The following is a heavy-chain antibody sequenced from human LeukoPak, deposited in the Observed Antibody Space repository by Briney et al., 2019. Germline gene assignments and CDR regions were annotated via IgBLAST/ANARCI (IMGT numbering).Heavy chain of an antibody. CDR3: AKDLVVGALDY. Sequence: GGSLRLPCAASGFTVSSNYMTWVRQAPGKGLEWVSVIYSGGGTLYADSVKGRFTISRDNSRNMLFLQMNSLRADDTAVYYCAKDLVVGALDYWGQGTLVTVSS. CDR2: IYSGGGT. V-gene: IGHV3-53*01. J-gene: IGHJ4*02. CDR1: GFTVSSNY. D-gene: IGHD1-26*01.